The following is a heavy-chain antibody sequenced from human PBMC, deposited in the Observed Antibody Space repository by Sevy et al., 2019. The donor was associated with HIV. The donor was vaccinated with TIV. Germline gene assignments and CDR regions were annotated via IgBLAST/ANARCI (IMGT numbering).Heavy chain of an antibody. CDR2: IGSSGSTI. CDR3: ATSGGVTDYGMDV. Sequence: GGSLRLSCEASGFTFSSYEMNWVRQAPGKGLEWVSYIGSSGSTISYADSVKGRFTIFRDNAKNSLYLQMNSLRAEDTAVYYCATSGGVTDYGMDVWGQGTPVTVSS. CDR1: GFTFSSYE. V-gene: IGHV3-48*03. D-gene: IGHD3-16*01. J-gene: IGHJ6*02.